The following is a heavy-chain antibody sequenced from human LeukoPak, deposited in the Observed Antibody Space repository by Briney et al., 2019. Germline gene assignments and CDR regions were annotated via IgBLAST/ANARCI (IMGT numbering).Heavy chain of an antibody. CDR2: ISYDGSNK. J-gene: IGHJ6*04. CDR1: GFTFSSYA. D-gene: IGHD3-22*01. V-gene: IGHV3-30-3*01. Sequence: GGSLRLSCAASGFTFSSYAMHWVRQAPGKGLEWVAVISYDGSNKYYADSVKGRFTISRDNSKNTLYLQMNSLRAEDTAVYYCARARTYYYDSSGYDALLDVWGKGTTVTVSS. CDR3: ARARTYYYDSSGYDALLDV.